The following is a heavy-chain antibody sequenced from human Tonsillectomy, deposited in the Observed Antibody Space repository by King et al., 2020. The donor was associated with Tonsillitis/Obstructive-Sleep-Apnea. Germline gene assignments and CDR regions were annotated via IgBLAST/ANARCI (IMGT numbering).Heavy chain of an antibody. Sequence: QLQESGPGLVKPSETLSLTCTVSGGSISSYYWSWIRQPPGKGLEWIGYIYYSGSTNYNPSLKSRVTISVDTSKNQFSLKLSSVTAADTAVYYCAGSRAWGATKGPEYFQHWGQGTLVTVSS. J-gene: IGHJ1*01. D-gene: IGHD1-26*01. V-gene: IGHV4-59*08. CDR1: GGSISSYY. CDR2: IYYSGST. CDR3: AGSRAWGATKGPEYFQH.